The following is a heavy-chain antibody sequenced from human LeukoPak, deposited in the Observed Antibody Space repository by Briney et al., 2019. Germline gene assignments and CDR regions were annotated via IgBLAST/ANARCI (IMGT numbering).Heavy chain of an antibody. Sequence: ASAKVSCKASGGTFSSYGISWVRQAPGQGLEWMGGIIPIFGAANYAQKFQGRVTITTDESTRTAYMELSSLRSDDTAVYYCARDGSTLRFLEWFYWGQGTLVTVSS. V-gene: IGHV1-69*05. CDR2: IIPIFGAA. D-gene: IGHD3-3*01. CDR1: GGTFSSYG. CDR3: ARDGSTLRFLEWFY. J-gene: IGHJ4*02.